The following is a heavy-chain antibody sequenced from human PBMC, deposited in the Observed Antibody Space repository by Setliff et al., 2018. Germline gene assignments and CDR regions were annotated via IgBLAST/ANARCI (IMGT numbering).Heavy chain of an antibody. CDR1: GFTFTNSW. J-gene: IGHJ4*02. CDR2: IKSKPDGETT. D-gene: IGHD2-8*02. Sequence: GGSLRLSCAASGFTFTNSWMNWVRQAPGKGLEWVGRIKSKPDGETTDYAAPVKGRFTISRDDSESTLYLQMNSLKTEDTAVYYCTTDPYWSDYWGQGTLVTVSS. V-gene: IGHV3-15*01. CDR3: TTDPYWSDY.